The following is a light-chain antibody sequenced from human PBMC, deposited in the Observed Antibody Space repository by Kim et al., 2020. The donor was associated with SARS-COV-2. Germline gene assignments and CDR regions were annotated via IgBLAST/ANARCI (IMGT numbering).Light chain of an antibody. J-gene: IGLJ1*01. CDR3: QAWDSSSLYV. CDR1: KLGDKY. Sequence: VSPGQTASITCSGDKLGDKYACWYQQKPGQSPVLVIYQDSKRPSGIPERFSGSNSGNTATLTISGTQAMDEADYYCQAWDSSSLYVFGTGTKVTVL. V-gene: IGLV3-1*01. CDR2: QDS.